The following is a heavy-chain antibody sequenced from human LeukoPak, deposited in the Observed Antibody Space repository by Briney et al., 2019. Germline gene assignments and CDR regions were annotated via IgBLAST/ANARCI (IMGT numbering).Heavy chain of an antibody. D-gene: IGHD1-1*01. CDR2: ISSSSSYI. Sequence: GGSLRLSCAASGFTFSSYSMNWVRQAPGKGLEWVSSISSSSSYIYYADSVKGRFTISRDNAKNSLYLQMNSLRAEDTAVYYCARDLEEGGAFDIWGQGTMVTVSS. J-gene: IGHJ3*02. V-gene: IGHV3-21*01. CDR3: ARDLEEGGAFDI. CDR1: GFTFSSYS.